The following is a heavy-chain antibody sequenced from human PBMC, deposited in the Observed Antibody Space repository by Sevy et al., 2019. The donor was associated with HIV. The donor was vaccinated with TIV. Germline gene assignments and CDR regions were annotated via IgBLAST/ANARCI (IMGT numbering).Heavy chain of an antibody. J-gene: IGHJ3*02. D-gene: IGHD3-16*01. CDR1: GGTFGTYS. V-gene: IGHV1-69*13. CDR2: IIPILHSA. CDR3: ARDRDITFGGGDAFDI. Sequence: ASVKVSCKASGGTFGTYSLSWLRQAPGQGLEWMGGIIPILHSANYAQNFQGRVTITADESTSTAYMELSSLRPEDSAVYYCARDRDITFGGGDAFDIWGQGTRVTVSS.